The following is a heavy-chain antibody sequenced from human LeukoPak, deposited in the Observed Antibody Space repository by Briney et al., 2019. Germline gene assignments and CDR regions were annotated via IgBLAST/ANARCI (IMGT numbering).Heavy chain of an antibody. CDR2: ISGNGGSA. D-gene: IGHD3-16*02. V-gene: IGHV3-43*02. CDR3: AKGGLGESSLNNFDY. Sequence: PGGSLRLSCAASGFTFDDYAMHWVRQAPGKGLEWVSLISGNGGSAYYADSVKGRFTISRDNSKNSLYLQMNSLRTEDTALYYCAKGGLGESSLNNFDYWGQGTLVTVSS. J-gene: IGHJ4*02. CDR1: GFTFDDYA.